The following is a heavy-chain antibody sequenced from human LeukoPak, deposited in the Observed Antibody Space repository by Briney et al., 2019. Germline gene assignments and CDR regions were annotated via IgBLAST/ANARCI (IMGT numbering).Heavy chain of an antibody. V-gene: IGHV4-4*07. J-gene: IGHJ6*03. D-gene: IGHD2-2*01. CDR2: IYTSGST. Sequence: SETLSLTCTVSGSSISSYYWSWIRQPAGKGLEWIGRIYTSGSTNYNPSLKSRVTMSVDTSKNQFSLKLSSVTAADTAVYYCAREGDIVVVPAAIYYYYYMDVWGKGTTVTVSS. CDR1: GSSISSYY. CDR3: AREGDIVVVPAAIYYYYYMDV.